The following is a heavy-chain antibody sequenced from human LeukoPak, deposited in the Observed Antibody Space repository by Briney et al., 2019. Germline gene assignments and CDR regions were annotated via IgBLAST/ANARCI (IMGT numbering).Heavy chain of an antibody. CDR1: GFTFSSDV. Sequence: PGLSLRLSCAASGFTFSSDVMHWVRQAPGKGLEWGAVTWYDGTNKYFADSVRGRFSISRDNSKNTLYLQMNSLRAEDTAVYYCARGDRSSWFNFDYWGQGTLVTVSS. CDR3: ARGDRSSWFNFDY. CDR2: TWYDGTNK. J-gene: IGHJ4*02. V-gene: IGHV3-33*01. D-gene: IGHD6-13*01.